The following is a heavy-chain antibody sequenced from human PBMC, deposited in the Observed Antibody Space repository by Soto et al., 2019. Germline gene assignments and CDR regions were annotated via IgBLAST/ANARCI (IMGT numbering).Heavy chain of an antibody. V-gene: IGHV3-11*06. J-gene: IGHJ4*02. Sequence: PGGSLSHSCGSSGFPFSYYDMSLIRPAPGKGLEWVSYISSSSSYTNYADSVKGRFTISRDNAKNSLYLQMNSLRAEDTAVYYCAREARDGYDSSGYYDFWGQGPLVTGSS. CDR3: AREARDGYDSSGYYDF. CDR2: ISSSSSYT. CDR1: GFPFSYYD. D-gene: IGHD3-22*01.